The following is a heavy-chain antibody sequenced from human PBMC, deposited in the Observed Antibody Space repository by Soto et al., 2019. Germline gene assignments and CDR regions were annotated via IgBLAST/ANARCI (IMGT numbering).Heavy chain of an antibody. CDR2: TYYSGST. Sequence: QVQLQESGPGLVKPSQTLSLTCTVSGGSISSGDYYWSWIRQPPGKGLEWIGYTYYSGSTYYNPSLKSRVTISADTSKNQFSLKLSSVTAADTAMYYCARSPYYYDSSGYCFDNWGQGTLVTVSS. J-gene: IGHJ4*02. D-gene: IGHD3-22*01. V-gene: IGHV4-30-4*01. CDR3: ARSPYYYDSSGYCFDN. CDR1: GGSISSGDYY.